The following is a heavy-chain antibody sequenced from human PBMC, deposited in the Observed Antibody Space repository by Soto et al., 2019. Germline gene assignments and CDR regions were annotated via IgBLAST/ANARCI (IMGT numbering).Heavy chain of an antibody. D-gene: IGHD3-3*01. J-gene: IGHJ6*02. CDR3: ARDPRIDDFWSGELMPLFDHGMDV. CDR1: GFTFSSYW. V-gene: IGHV3-7*03. CDR2: IKQDGSEK. Sequence: EVQLVESGGGLVQPGGSLRLSCAASGFTFSSYWMSWVRQAPGKGLEWVANIKQDGSEKYYVDSVKGRFTISRDNAKNSLYLQMNSLRAEDTAVYYCARDPRIDDFWSGELMPLFDHGMDVWGQGTTVTVSS.